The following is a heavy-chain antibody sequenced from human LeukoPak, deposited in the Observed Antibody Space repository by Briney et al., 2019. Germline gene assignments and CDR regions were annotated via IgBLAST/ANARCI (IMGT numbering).Heavy chain of an antibody. V-gene: IGHV4-39*07. CDR2: IYYSGST. D-gene: IGHD3-10*01. J-gene: IGHJ5*02. CDR1: GGSISSSSYY. Sequence: SETLSLTCTVSGGSISSSSYYWGWIRQPPGKGLEWIGSIYYSGSTYYNPSLKSRVTISVDTSKNQFSLKLNSVTAADTAVYYCARDPVLLWFGEFDPWGQGTLVTVSS. CDR3: ARDPVLLWFGEFDP.